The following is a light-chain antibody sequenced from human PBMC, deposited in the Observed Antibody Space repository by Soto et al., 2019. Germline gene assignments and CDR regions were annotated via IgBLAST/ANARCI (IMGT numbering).Light chain of an antibody. CDR1: QNIGTF. V-gene: IGKV1-39*01. J-gene: IGKJ4*01. CDR3: QQSYSTPLT. CDR2: IAS. Sequence: DIQMTQSPSSLSASVGDRVTITCRASQNIGTFLIWFQQKPGKAPKLLFYIASTLQSGVPSRFSGSGSGTDFTLTISSLQPEDFATYYCQQSYSTPLTFGGGTKVDIK.